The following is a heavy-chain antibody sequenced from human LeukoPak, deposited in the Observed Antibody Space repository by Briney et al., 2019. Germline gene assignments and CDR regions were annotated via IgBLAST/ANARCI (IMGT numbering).Heavy chain of an antibody. CDR3: ARDLGGGNCY. V-gene: IGHV3-7*01. CDR1: GFTFSSYW. CDR2: IKQDGSEK. J-gene: IGHJ4*02. D-gene: IGHD2-15*01. Sequence: GGSLRLSCAASGFTFSSYWMSWVRQAPGKGLEWVANIKQDGSEKYSVDSVKGRFTISRDNAENTLYMQMNSLRVEDTSLYSCARDLGGGNCYWGQGILVTVSS.